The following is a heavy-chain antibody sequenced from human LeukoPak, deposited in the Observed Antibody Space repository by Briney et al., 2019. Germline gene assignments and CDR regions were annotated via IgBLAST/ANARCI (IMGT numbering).Heavy chain of an antibody. CDR1: GFTFSSYW. D-gene: IGHD2-15*01. J-gene: IGHJ6*03. CDR3: ARVLRRCSGGSCRDYYYYMDV. CDR2: INSDGSST. V-gene: IGHV3-74*01. Sequence: GGSLRLSCAASGFTFSSYWMHWVRQAPGKGLVWVSRINSDGSSTSYADSVKGRFTISRDNAKNSLYLQMNSLRAEDTAVYYCARVLRRCSGGSCRDYYYYMDVWGKGTTVTVSS.